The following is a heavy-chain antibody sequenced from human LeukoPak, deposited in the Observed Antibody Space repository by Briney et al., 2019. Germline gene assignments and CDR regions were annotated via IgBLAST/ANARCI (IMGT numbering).Heavy chain of an antibody. Sequence: PGGSLRLSCAASGFTVSSNYMSWVRRAPGKGLEWVSVIYSGGSTYYADSVKGRFTISRDNSKNTLYLQMNSLRAEDTAVYYCARESRSSGWYPSVDYYYGMDVWGQGTTVTVSS. CDR3: ARESRSSGWYPSVDYYYGMDV. D-gene: IGHD6-19*01. CDR2: IYSGGST. J-gene: IGHJ6*02. V-gene: IGHV3-53*01. CDR1: GFTVSSNY.